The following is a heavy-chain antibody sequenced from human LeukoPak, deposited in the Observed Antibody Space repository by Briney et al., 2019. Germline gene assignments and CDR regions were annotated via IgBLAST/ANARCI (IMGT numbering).Heavy chain of an antibody. D-gene: IGHD2-15*01. CDR3: LGYCSGGRCYSGGH. CDR2: VSTSGGST. V-gene: IGHV3-23*01. Sequence: GGSLRLSCAASGFTFSTNAMSWVRQAPGKGLEWVSTVSTSGGSTYYADSVKGRFTISRDNSKNTQYLQMNSLRAEDTAIYYCLGYCSGGRCYSGGHWGQGTLVTVSS. CDR1: GFTFSTNA. J-gene: IGHJ4*02.